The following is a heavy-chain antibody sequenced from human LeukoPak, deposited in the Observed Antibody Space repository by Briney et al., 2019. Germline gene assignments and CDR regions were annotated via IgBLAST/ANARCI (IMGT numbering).Heavy chain of an antibody. D-gene: IGHD4-17*01. CDR2: IYPGDSDT. CDR1: GYSFNSYW. CDR3: ARCPHDYGDYYFGY. Sequence: GESLKISCKGSGYSFNSYWIGWVRQMPGKGLEWMGIIYPGDSDTRYSPSFQGQVTISANKSISTAYLQWSSLKASGTAMYYCARCPHDYGDYYFGYWGQGTLVTVSS. V-gene: IGHV5-51*01. J-gene: IGHJ4*02.